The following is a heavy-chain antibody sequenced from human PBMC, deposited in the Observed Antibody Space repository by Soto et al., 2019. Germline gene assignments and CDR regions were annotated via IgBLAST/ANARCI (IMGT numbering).Heavy chain of an antibody. D-gene: IGHD3-22*01. J-gene: IGHJ4*02. V-gene: IGHV3-23*01. CDR2: ISGNGGST. CDR1: GGTFSSCA. Sequence: PGGSLRLSCAASGGTFSSCAMGWVRQAPGKGLEWVSGISGNGGSTYYADSVKGRFTISRDTSKNTLYLQMDSLGAEDTAIYYCAKVVGDGNAYYDFWGQGTLVTVSS. CDR3: AKVVGDGNAYYDF.